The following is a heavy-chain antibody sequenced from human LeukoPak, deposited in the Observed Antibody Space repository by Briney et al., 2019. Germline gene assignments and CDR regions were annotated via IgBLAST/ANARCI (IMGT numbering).Heavy chain of an antibody. CDR2: IIPIFGTA. D-gene: IGHD3-22*01. J-gene: IGHJ4*02. Sequence: ASVKVSCKASGGTFSSYAISWVRQAPGQGLEWMGGIIPIFGTANYAQKFQGRVTITADESTSTAYMELSSLRSEDTAVYYCARGSSTYYYDSSGPFDYWGQGTLVTVSS. CDR3: ARGSSTYYYDSSGPFDY. CDR1: GGTFSSYA. V-gene: IGHV1-69*13.